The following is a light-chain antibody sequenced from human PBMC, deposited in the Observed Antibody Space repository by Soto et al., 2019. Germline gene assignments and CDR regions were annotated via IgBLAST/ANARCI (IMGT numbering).Light chain of an antibody. CDR2: DAS. V-gene: IGKV3-11*01. CDR1: QSVSSY. CDR3: QKRRNWPVP. Sequence: EIVLTQSPATLSLSPGGRSSLSCMASQSVSSYLDWSQQKRGQAPRRLXYDASARPPATQDRFSGSGSGKAFTLTISRLEPEDFAVYSCQKRRNWPVPSAGGTRWIS. J-gene: IGKJ4*01.